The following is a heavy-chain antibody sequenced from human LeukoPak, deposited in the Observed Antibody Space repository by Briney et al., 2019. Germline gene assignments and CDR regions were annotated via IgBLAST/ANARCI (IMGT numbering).Heavy chain of an antibody. J-gene: IGHJ6*02. Sequence: GGSLRLSCAASGFTFSDYYMSWIRQAPGKGLEWVSYISSSSSYTNYADSVKGRFTISRDNAKNSLYLQMNSLRAEDTAVYYCARSGNPIYDYYYGMDVWGQGTTVTVSS. V-gene: IGHV3-11*03. CDR3: ARSGNPIYDYYYGMDV. CDR1: GFTFSDYY. CDR2: ISSSSSYT. D-gene: IGHD5-12*01.